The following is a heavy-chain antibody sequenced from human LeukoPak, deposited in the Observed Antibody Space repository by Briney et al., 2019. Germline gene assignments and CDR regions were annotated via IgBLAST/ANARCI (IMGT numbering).Heavy chain of an antibody. D-gene: IGHD2-21*01. CDR1: GYIFTSNW. V-gene: IGHV5-51*01. CDR2: FYPGDSDS. CDR3: ARHYGGGEYYYGMDV. J-gene: IGHJ6*02. Sequence: GASLKISCKGSGYIFTSNWIGWVRPMPRKGLEWMGTFYPGDSDSRYSPSFQGQVNFSADKCISTAYLQWSSLKASDTAMYYCARHYGGGEYYYGMDVWGQGTTVNVAS.